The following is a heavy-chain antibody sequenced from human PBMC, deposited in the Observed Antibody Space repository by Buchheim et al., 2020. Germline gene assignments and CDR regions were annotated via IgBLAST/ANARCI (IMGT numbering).Heavy chain of an antibody. CDR1: GASIITSDY. CDR3: ARQTWMTSLVDWHFSL. J-gene: IGHJ2*01. CDR2: VSYTGST. Sequence: QQQLQESGPGLVKPSETLSLTCTVSGASIITSDYWGWIRQPPGKGLEWIGSVSYTGSTYHNPSLKSRVTMSVDTSKNQFSLEVASVTAADTAVFYCARQTWMTSLVDWHFSLWGRGAL. V-gene: IGHV4-39*01. D-gene: IGHD5-12*01.